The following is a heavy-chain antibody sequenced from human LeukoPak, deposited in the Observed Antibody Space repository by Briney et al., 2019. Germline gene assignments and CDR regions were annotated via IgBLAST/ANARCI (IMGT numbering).Heavy chain of an antibody. J-gene: IGHJ4*02. CDR3: SRESGAFCPFGY. V-gene: IGHV4-4*02. D-gene: IGHD1-26*01. Sequence: SETLFLTCGVSGGSISSTNWCSWVRQPPGQGLEWTGEVSLTGVTNYNPSLNGRVTMSLDGSRNQLSLTLTAVTAADTAIYYCSRESGAFCPFGYWGQGTLVIVPP. CDR2: VSLTGVT. CDR1: GGSISSTNW.